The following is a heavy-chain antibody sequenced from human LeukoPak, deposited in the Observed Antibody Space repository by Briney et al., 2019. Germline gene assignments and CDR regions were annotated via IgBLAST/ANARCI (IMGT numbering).Heavy chain of an antibody. Sequence: GGSLRLSCAASGFIVSSNYMSWVRQAPGRGLEWVSVIYSGGSTYYADSVKGRFTISRDNSKNTLYLQMNSLRAEDTAVYYCASVLTGYYDYFDYWGQGTLVTVSS. J-gene: IGHJ4*02. CDR2: IYSGGST. D-gene: IGHD3-9*01. CDR3: ASVLTGYYDYFDY. CDR1: GFIVSSNY. V-gene: IGHV3-53*01.